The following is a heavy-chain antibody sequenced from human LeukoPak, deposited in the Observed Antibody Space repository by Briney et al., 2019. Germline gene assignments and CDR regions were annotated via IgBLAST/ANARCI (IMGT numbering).Heavy chain of an antibody. J-gene: IGHJ4*02. CDR3: ARDRAMTKVDY. CDR2: ISAYNGNT. Sequence: ASVKVSCKASGYTFTTYGITWVRQAPGQGLEWMGWISAYNGNTNYAHKLQGRVTMTTDTSTRTGYMELRSLRSDDTAVYYCARDRAMTKVDYWGQGTLVTVSS. V-gene: IGHV1-18*01. CDR1: GYTFTTYG. D-gene: IGHD5-18*01.